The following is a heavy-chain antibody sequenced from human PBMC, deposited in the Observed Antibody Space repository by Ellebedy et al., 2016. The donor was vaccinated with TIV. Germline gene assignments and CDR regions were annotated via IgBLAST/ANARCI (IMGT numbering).Heavy chain of an antibody. CDR3: AKDEGYCSSTSCRGDY. CDR2: ISGSGGST. CDR1: GFTFSSYA. D-gene: IGHD2-2*01. V-gene: IGHV3-23*01. J-gene: IGHJ4*02. Sequence: GESLKISCAASGFTFSSYAMSWVRQAPGKGLEWVSAISGSGGSTYYADSVKGRFTISRDNSKNTLYLQMNSLRAEDTAVYYCAKDEGYCSSTSCRGDYWGQGTLVTVSS.